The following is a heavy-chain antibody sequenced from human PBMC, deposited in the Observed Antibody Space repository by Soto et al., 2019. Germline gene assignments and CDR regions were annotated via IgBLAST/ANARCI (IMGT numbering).Heavy chain of an antibody. CDR2: IYYSGST. J-gene: IGHJ4*02. CDR3: ARVGYYDILTGYYRPLYYFDY. D-gene: IGHD3-9*01. V-gene: IGHV4-31*03. CDR1: DGSISSGGYY. Sequence: SETLSLTCTVSDGSISSGGYYWSWIRQHPGKGLEWIGYIYYSGSTYYNPSLKSRVTISVDTSKNQFSLKLSSVTAADTAVYYCARVGYYDILTGYYRPLYYFDYWGQGTLVTVSS.